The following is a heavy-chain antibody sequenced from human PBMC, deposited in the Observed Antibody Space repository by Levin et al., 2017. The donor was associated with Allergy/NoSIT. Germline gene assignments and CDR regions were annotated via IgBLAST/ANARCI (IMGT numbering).Heavy chain of an antibody. CDR1: GFTFDDYA. J-gene: IGHJ3*02. CDR3: ARDNIGLPDAFDI. Sequence: LSLACAASGFTFDDYAMHWVRQAPGKGLEWVSGISWNSGSIGYADSVKGRFTISRDNAKNSLYLQMNSLRTEDTALYYCARDNIGLPDAFDIWGQGTMVIVSS. D-gene: IGHD3-10*01. CDR2: ISWNSGSI. V-gene: IGHV3-9*01.